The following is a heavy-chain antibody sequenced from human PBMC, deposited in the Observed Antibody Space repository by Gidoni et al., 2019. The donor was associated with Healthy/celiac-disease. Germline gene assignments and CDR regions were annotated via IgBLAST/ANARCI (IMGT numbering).Heavy chain of an antibody. V-gene: IGHV3-23*01. J-gene: IGHJ4*02. Sequence: EVQLLESGGGLVQPGGSLRLSFADSGFTFSSHAMSWVRKAPGNGLEWVSAISGSGGSTYYADSVKGRFTISRDNSKNTLYLQMNSLRAEETAVYYCAKDPDYGDDWGQGTLVTVSS. CDR2: ISGSGGST. CDR3: AKDPDYGDD. CDR1: GFTFSSHA.